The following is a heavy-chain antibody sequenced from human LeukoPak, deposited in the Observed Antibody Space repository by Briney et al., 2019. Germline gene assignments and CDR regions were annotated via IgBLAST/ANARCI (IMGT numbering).Heavy chain of an antibody. Sequence: MASETLSLTCTVSGGYISSYYWSWIRQPPGKGLEWIGYIYYSGSTNYNPSLKSRVTISVDTSKNQFSLKLSSVTAADTAVYYCARVRGAFDIWGQGTMVTVSS. CDR3: ARVRGAFDI. J-gene: IGHJ3*02. CDR2: IYYSGST. V-gene: IGHV4-59*01. CDR1: GGYISSYY.